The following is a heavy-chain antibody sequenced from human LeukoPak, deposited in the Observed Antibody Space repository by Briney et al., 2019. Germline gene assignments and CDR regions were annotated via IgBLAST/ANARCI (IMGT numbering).Heavy chain of an antibody. CDR2: ISSSSSTK. D-gene: IGHD1-1*01. V-gene: IGHV3-48*01. J-gene: IGHJ4*02. CDR3: ARDLNWETY. Sequence: GGSLRLSCAGSGFTFSSYNMNWVRQAPGKGLEWVSYISSSSSTKYYADSVKGRFTISRDNAKNSLYLQMNSLRAEDTAMYYCARDLNWETYWGQGTLVTVSS. CDR1: GFTFSSYN.